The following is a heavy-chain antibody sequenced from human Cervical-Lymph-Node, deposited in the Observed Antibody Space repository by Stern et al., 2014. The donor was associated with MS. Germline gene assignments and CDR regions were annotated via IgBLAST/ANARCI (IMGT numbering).Heavy chain of an antibody. V-gene: IGHV1-46*01. Sequence: DQLVESGADVKKPGASLKVSCQASGYTFTSYYMHWVRQAPGQGLEWMALINPHGGSTSYAQKFQGRVTMTRDTSTSTVYMEMSSLRSEDTAVYYCARDTERSSDYWGQGTLVTVSS. J-gene: IGHJ4*02. CDR2: INPHGGST. CDR1: GYTFTSYY. D-gene: IGHD1-26*01. CDR3: ARDTERSSDY.